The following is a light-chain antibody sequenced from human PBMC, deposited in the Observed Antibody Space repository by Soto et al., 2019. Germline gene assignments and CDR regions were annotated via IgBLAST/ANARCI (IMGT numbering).Light chain of an antibody. J-gene: IGKJ1*01. CDR2: DAS. CDR1: QRITNTY. V-gene: IGKV3-11*01. Sequence: EIVLTQSPGALSFSPGERVTLSCRGVQRITNTYLAGYQQKPGQPPRLLIYDASNRATGIPARFSGSGSGTDFTLTISSLEPEDFAVYYCQQRSNWPPWTFGQGTKVDI. CDR3: QQRSNWPPWT.